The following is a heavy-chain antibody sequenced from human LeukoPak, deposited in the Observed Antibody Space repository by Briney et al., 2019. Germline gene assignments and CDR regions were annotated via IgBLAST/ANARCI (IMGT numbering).Heavy chain of an antibody. V-gene: IGHV4-4*07. J-gene: IGHJ4*02. CDR1: GGSVSNYF. CDR2: IHTSGTI. Sequence: SETLSLTCTVSGGSVSNYFCSWIRQPAGRGLELIGRIHTSGTIYYNPSLKSRVTMSVDTSKNQFSLKLTSVTAADTAVYYCARVPGGHSFDYWGQGTLVTVSS. D-gene: IGHD2-21*01. CDR3: ARVPGGHSFDY.